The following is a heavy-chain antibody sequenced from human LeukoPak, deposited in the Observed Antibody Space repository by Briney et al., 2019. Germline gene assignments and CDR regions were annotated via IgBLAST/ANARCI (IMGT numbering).Heavy chain of an antibody. Sequence: ASVKVSCKASGYTFTSYGISWVRQAPGQGLEWMGWISAYNGNTNYAQKLQGRVTMTTDTSTSTAYMELRSLRSDDTAVYYCARGRNNYYGSGSLNWFDPWGQGTLVTVSS. CDR1: GYTFTSYG. CDR2: ISAYNGNT. CDR3: ARGRNNYYGSGSLNWFDP. V-gene: IGHV1-18*01. D-gene: IGHD3-10*01. J-gene: IGHJ5*02.